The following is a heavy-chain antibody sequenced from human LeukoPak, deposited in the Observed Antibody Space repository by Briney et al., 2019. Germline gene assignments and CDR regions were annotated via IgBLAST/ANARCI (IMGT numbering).Heavy chain of an antibody. CDR2: ISSSSSYI. CDR3: ASADDYVRAFDI. V-gene: IGHV3-21*01. CDR1: GFTFSSYW. Sequence: AGGSLRLSCAASGFTFSSYWMSWVRQAPGKGLEWVSSISSSSSYIYYADSVKGRFTISRDSAKNSLYLQMNSLRAEDTAVYYCASADDYVRAFDIWGQGTMVTVSS. J-gene: IGHJ3*02. D-gene: IGHD3-10*02.